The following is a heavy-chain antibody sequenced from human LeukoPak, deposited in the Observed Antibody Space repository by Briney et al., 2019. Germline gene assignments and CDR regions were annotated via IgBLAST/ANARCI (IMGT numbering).Heavy chain of an antibody. J-gene: IGHJ5*02. Sequence: SETLSLTCTVSGGSISSSSYYWGWIRQPPGKGLEWIGSIYYSGSTYYNPSLKSRVTISVDTSKNQFPLKLSSVTAADTAVYYCARPVGVPAARTGDWFDPWGQGTLVTVSS. CDR1: GGSISSSSYY. V-gene: IGHV4-39*01. CDR2: IYYSGST. D-gene: IGHD2-2*01. CDR3: ARPVGVPAARTGDWFDP.